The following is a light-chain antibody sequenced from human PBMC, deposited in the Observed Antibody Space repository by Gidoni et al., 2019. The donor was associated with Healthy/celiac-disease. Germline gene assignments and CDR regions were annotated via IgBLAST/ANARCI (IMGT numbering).Light chain of an antibody. J-gene: IGLJ2*01. CDR3: AAWDDSLNGFVV. CDR1: SSNIGSNT. Sequence: QSVLTQPPSASGTPGQRVTISCSVSSSNIGSNTVNWYQQLPGTAPKRLIYSNNQRPSGVPDRFSGSKSGTSASLAISGLQSEDEADYYCAAWDDSLNGFVVFGGGTKLTVL. V-gene: IGLV1-44*01. CDR2: SNN.